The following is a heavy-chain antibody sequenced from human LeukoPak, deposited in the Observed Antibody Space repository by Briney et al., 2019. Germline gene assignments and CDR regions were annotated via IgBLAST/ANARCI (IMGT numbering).Heavy chain of an antibody. CDR2: IIPIFGTA. D-gene: IGHD1-20*01. J-gene: IGHJ6*03. CDR3: ASRITGTSYMDV. V-gene: IGHV1-69*05. Sequence: GASVKVSCTASGGTFSSYAISWVRQAPGQGLEWMGGIIPIFGTANYAQKFQGRVTITTDESTSTAYMELSSLRSEDTAVYYCASRITGTSYMDVWGKGTTVTVSS. CDR1: GGTFSSYA.